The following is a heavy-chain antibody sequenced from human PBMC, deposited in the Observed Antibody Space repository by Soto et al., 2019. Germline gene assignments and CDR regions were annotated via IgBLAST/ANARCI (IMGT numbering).Heavy chain of an antibody. J-gene: IGHJ5*02. V-gene: IGHV4-39*01. CDR1: GDSIYSDIYY. CDR2: IKSAGNI. CDR3: ARQTQVHNWLDP. Sequence: QLQLQESGPGLVKPSETLSLTCSVSGDSIYSDIYYWAWIRQPPGKGLDWIAIIKSAGNIYYNPSLKSRVTISIDTSRSQFSLKLNSVTATDTAIYYCARQTQVHNWLDPWGQGTLVTVSS.